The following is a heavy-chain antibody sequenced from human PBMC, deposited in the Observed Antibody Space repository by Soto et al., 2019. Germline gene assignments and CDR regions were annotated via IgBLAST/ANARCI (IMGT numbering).Heavy chain of an antibody. J-gene: IGHJ2*01. Sequence: EVQLLDSGGGLVQPGGSLRLSCAASGFTFSGYALTWVRQAPGKGLEWVSAISGGGDATFYADSVKGRFTISRDNSTNTLYLQMNTLRAEDTAVYYCARKVSGSTGRPDLWYFDLWGRGTLVTVSS. CDR3: ARKVSGSTGRPDLWYFDL. D-gene: IGHD3-10*01. V-gene: IGHV3-23*01. CDR1: GFTFSGYA. CDR2: ISGGGDAT.